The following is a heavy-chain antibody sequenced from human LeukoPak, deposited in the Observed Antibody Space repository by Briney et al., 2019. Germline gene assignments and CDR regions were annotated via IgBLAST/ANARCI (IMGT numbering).Heavy chain of an antibody. CDR2: IYSGGST. V-gene: IGHV3-53*01. Sequence: GGSLRLSCAASGFTVSSNYMSWVRQAPGKGLEWVSVIYSGGSTYYADSVKGRFTISRDNSKNTLYLQMNSLRAEDTAVYYCAKPNTLRIAAAAPFDYWGQGTLVTVSS. D-gene: IGHD6-13*01. J-gene: IGHJ4*02. CDR3: AKPNTLRIAAAAPFDY. CDR1: GFTVSSNY.